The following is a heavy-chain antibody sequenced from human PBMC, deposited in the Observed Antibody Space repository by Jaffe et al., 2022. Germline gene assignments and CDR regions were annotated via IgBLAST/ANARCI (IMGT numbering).Heavy chain of an antibody. V-gene: IGHV1-18*01. CDR3: ARDRFSFLVAAAGTSFDY. CDR1: GYTFTSYG. CDR2: ISAYNGNT. J-gene: IGHJ4*02. D-gene: IGHD6-13*01. Sequence: QVQLVQSGAEVKKPGASVKVSCKASGYTFTSYGISWVRQAPGQGLEWMGWISAYNGNTNYAQKLQGRVTMTTDTSTSTAYMELRSLRSDDTAVYYCARDRFSFLVAAAGTSFDYWGQGTLVTVSS.